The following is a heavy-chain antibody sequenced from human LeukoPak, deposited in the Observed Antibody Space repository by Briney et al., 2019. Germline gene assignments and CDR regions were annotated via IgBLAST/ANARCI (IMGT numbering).Heavy chain of an antibody. D-gene: IGHD5-24*01. CDR2: IYYSGNT. V-gene: IGHV4-59*12. CDR1: GGSITSYY. Sequence: PSETLSLTCTVSGGSITSYYWTWLRQPPGKGLEWIGHIYYSGNTNYNPSLESRVTISVDKSKNQFSLKLNSVTAADTAVYYCARGGSNYSPFDYWGQGTLVTVSS. J-gene: IGHJ4*02. CDR3: ARGGSNYSPFDY.